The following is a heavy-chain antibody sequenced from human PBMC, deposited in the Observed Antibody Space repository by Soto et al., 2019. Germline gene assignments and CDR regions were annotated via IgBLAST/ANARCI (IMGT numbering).Heavy chain of an antibody. CDR3: ARGAGNLVPYFDY. D-gene: IGHD2-2*01. Sequence: ASATFSSNASLYPFTSSDSNWGLQATGQGLEWMAWMNPSNGNTGYEQKFQGRVTVTRNTSISTDYMELSSLKSEDTAVYYCARGAGNLVPYFDYWGQGTLVTVSS. V-gene: IGHV1-8*01. CDR2: MNPSNGNT. J-gene: IGHJ4*02. CDR1: LYPFTSSD.